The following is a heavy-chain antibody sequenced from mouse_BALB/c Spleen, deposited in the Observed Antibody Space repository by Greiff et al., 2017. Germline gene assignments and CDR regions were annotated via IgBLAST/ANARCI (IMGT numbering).Heavy chain of an antibody. CDR1: GFAFSSYD. CDR2: ISSGGGST. Sequence: EVQRVESGGGLVKPGGSLKLSCAASGFAFSSYDMSWVRQTPEKRLEWVAYISSGGGSTYYPDTVKGRFTISRDNAKNTLYLQMSSLKSEDTAMYYCASSTGGFDYWGEGTTLTVSS. V-gene: IGHV5-12-1*01. J-gene: IGHJ2*01. CDR3: ASSTGGFDY. D-gene: IGHD4-1*01.